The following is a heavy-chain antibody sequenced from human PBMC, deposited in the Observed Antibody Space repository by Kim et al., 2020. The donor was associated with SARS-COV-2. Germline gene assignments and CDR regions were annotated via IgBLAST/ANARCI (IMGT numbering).Heavy chain of an antibody. J-gene: IGHJ4*02. Sequence: KYSKKFQGRVTITRDTSASTAYMELSSLRSEDTAVYYCARAGVVRPNVDYWGQGTLVTVSS. CDR3: ARAGVVRPNVDY. D-gene: IGHD3-10*01. V-gene: IGHV1-3*01.